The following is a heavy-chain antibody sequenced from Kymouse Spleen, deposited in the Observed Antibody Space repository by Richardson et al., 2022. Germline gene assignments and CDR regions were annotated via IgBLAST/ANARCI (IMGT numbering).Heavy chain of an antibody. V-gene: IGHV3-30*18. CDR1: GFTFSSYG. D-gene: IGHD2-2*02. CDR2: ISYDGSNK. CDR3: AKAGYCSSTSCYDWFDP. J-gene: IGHJ5*02. Sequence: QVQLVESGGGVVQPGRSLRLSCAASGFTFSSYGMHWVRQAPGKGLEWVAVISYDGSNKYYADSVKGRFTISRDNSKNTLYLQMNSLRAEDTAVYYCAKAGYCSSTSCYDWFDPWGQGTLVTVSS.